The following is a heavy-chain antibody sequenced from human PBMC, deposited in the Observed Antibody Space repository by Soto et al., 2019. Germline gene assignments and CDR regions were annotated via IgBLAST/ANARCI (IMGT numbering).Heavy chain of an antibody. CDR1: GGSSSSYY. CDR3: ARGGSHYDFWSGYPDPGFDY. J-gene: IGHJ4*02. D-gene: IGHD3-3*01. Sequence: PSVTLPLTCTVSGGSSSSYYWSWIRQPPGKGLEWIGYIYYSGSTNYNPSLKSRVTISVDTSKNQFSLKLSSVTAADTAVYYCARGGSHYDFWSGYPDPGFDYWGQGTLVTVSS. CDR2: IYYSGST. V-gene: IGHV4-59*01.